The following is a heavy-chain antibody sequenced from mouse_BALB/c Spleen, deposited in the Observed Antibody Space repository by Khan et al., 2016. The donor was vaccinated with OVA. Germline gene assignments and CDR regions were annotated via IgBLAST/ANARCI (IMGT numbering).Heavy chain of an antibody. V-gene: IGHV2-6-4*01. CDR3: ARAYYRYGDYYAMDY. J-gene: IGHJ4*01. CDR1: GFSLSRYN. D-gene: IGHD2-14*01. Sequence: QVQLKESGPGLVAPSQSLSITCTVTGFSLSRYNTYSVRQPPGKGLVGRGMILGGGDTDYNKTLKSRLSISRDKSKCQVFLKLNSLQTDDTAMYYCARAYYRYGDYYAMDYWGQGTSVTVSS. CDR2: ILGGGDT.